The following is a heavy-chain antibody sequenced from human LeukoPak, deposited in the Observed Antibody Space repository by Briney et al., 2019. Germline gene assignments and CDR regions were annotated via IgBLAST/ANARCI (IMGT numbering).Heavy chain of an antibody. CDR1: GYTFTNNG. J-gene: IGHJ4*02. V-gene: IGHV1-18*01. CDR3: ARTCASSNCYSPY. CDR2: ISGYNGNT. D-gene: IGHD2/OR15-2a*01. Sequence: ASVKVSYKTSGYTFTNNGVTWVRQAPGQGLEWMGWISGYNGNTNYAQKFQGRVTITTDTSTSTAYMELRSLRSDDTAVYYCARTCASSNCYSPYWGQGTLVTVSS.